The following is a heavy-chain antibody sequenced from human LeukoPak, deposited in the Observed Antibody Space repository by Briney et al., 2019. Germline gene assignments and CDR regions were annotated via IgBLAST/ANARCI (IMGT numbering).Heavy chain of an antibody. J-gene: IGHJ4*02. V-gene: IGHV3-21*01. Sequence: GGSLRLSCAASGFTFSSYSMNWVRQAPGKGLEWVSSISSSSSYIYYADSVKGRFTISRDDAKNSLYLQMNSLRAEDKAVYYCARGIYDFWSGYYGAPFDYWGQGTLVTASS. D-gene: IGHD3-3*01. CDR1: GFTFSSYS. CDR2: ISSSSSYI. CDR3: ARGIYDFWSGYYGAPFDY.